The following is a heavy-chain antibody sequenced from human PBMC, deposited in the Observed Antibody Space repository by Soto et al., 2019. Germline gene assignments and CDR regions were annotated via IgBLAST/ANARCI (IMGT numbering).Heavy chain of an antibody. V-gene: IGHV3-7*01. Sequence: EVQLVESGGGLVQPGGSLRLSCTVSGFKFSHYWMSWVRQAPGKGLEWVANIKQDGRERDYVDSVKGRFTISRDNAKNSLYLHXXXXXXXXXXVXYCAREGAEDXSRFYYGADVWG. J-gene: IGHJ6*02. D-gene: IGHD2-8*02. CDR3: AREGAEDXSRFYYGADV. CDR2: IKQDGRER. CDR1: GFKFSHYW.